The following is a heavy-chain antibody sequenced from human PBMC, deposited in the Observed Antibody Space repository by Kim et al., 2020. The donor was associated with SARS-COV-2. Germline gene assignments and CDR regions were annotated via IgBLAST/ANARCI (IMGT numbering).Heavy chain of an antibody. CDR1: GGSISSYY. D-gene: IGHD3-22*01. Sequence: SETLSLTCTVSGGSISSYYWSWIRQPPGKGLEWIGYIYYSGSTNYNPSLKSRVTISVDTSKNQFSLKLSSVTAADTAVYYCARDDGRSYYYDRWPYYFDYWGQGTLVTVSS. V-gene: IGHV4-59*01. CDR2: IYYSGST. J-gene: IGHJ4*02. CDR3: ARDDGRSYYYDRWPYYFDY.